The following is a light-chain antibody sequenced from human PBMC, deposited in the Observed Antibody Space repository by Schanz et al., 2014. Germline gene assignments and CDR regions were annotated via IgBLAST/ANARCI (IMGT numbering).Light chain of an antibody. CDR3: QQYGNSPPST. CDR2: GAS. J-gene: IGKJ5*01. CDR1: QGVRTY. V-gene: IGKV3-20*01. Sequence: EIVLTQSPATLSLSPGERATLSCRASQGVRTYLAWYQHKPGQAPRLLIYGASSRATGIPDRFSGIGSGTDFSLTISRLEPEDFAVYYCQQYGNSPPSTFGQGTRLEIK.